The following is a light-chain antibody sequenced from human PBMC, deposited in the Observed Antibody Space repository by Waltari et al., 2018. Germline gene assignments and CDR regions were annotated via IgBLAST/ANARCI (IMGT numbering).Light chain of an antibody. Sequence: DIQVTQSPSTLSASVGDRVTITCRASHTISSGLAWYQQKPGKAPKLLIYKASFLESGVPSRFSGSGSVTEFTLTISSLQPDDFATYYCQVFETFGQGTKLEIK. J-gene: IGKJ2*01. CDR2: KAS. CDR3: QVFET. V-gene: IGKV1-5*03. CDR1: HTISSG.